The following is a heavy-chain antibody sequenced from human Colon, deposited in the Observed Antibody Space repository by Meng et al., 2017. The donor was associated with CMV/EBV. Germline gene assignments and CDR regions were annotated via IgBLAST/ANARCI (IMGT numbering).Heavy chain of an antibody. Sequence: ASVKVSCKASGYTFTGYYTHWVRQAPGQGLEWMGWINPNRGGTNYAQKFQGRVTMTRDTPISTDYMELSGLRSDDTAVYYCARESSGWFDYWGQGTLVTVSS. D-gene: IGHD6-19*01. V-gene: IGHV1-2*02. CDR1: GYTFTGYY. CDR3: ARESSGWFDY. J-gene: IGHJ4*02. CDR2: INPNRGGT.